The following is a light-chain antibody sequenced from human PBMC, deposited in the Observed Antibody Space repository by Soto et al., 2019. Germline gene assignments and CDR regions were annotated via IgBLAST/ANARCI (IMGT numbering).Light chain of an antibody. CDR2: AAS. V-gene: IGKV1-9*01. J-gene: IGKJ5*01. CDR3: QQLNSYPLT. Sequence: PFPQFHSSPSASIGDRVTITCRASQDISYFLAWYQQKPGKAPNLLIYAASTLQTGVPSRFSGSGSGTDFTLTISSLQPEDFATYFCQQLNSYPLTFGQGTRLEIK. CDR1: QDISYF.